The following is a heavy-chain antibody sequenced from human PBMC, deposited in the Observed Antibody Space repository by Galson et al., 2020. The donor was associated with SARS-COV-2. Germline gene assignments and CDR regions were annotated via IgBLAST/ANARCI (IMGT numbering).Heavy chain of an antibody. J-gene: IGHJ6*02. CDR2: IWYDGSNK. CDR1: GFTFSSYG. V-gene: IGHV3-33*01. D-gene: IGHD1-26*01. Sequence: GGSLRLSCAASGFTFSSYGMHWVRQAPGKGLEWVAVIWYDGSNKYYADSVKGRFTISRDNSKNTLYLQMNSLRAEDTAVYYCARDPWGPEKWELTRPYYYYGMDVWGQGTTVTVSS. CDR3: ARDPWGPEKWELTRPYYYYGMDV.